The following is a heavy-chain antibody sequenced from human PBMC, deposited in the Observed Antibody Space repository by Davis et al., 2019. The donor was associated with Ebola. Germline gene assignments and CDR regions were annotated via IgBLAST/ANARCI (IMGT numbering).Heavy chain of an antibody. D-gene: IGHD6-13*01. J-gene: IGHJ4*02. Sequence: GESLKISCAASGFSFGSYSMNWVRQAPGKGLEWVSSISSSSSYIYYADSVKGRFTISRDNAKNSLYLQMNSLRAEDTAVYYCARDGAAAGYDWGQGTLVTVSS. CDR3: ARDGAAAGYD. V-gene: IGHV3-21*01. CDR1: GFSFGSYS. CDR2: ISSSSSYI.